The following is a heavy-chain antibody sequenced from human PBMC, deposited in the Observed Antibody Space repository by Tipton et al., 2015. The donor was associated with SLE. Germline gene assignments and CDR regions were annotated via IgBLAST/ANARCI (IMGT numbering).Heavy chain of an antibody. V-gene: IGHV5-51*03. CDR2: IYPGDSDT. J-gene: IGHJ5*02. CDR3: ARRAAAAGNWLDP. CDR1: GYSFPNYW. Sequence: VQLVQSGAEVKKPGESLKISCKGSGYSFPNYWIAWVRQMPGKGPEWMGIIYPGDSDTRYSPSFQGQVTFSADRSINTAYLQWSSLKASDTATYYCARRAAAAGNWLDPWGQGTLVTVSS. D-gene: IGHD6-13*01.